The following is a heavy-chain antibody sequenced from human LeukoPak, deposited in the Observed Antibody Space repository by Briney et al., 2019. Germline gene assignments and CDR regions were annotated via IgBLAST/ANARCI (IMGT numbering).Heavy chain of an antibody. Sequence: GASVKVSCKASGYTFTSYGISWVRQAPGRGLEWMGWISAYNGNTNYAQKLQGRVTMTTDTSTSTAYMELRSLRSDDTAVYYCARAFSQWSSGHFLGYWGQGTLVTVSS. J-gene: IGHJ4*02. CDR1: GYTFTSYG. V-gene: IGHV1-18*01. CDR2: ISAYNGNT. D-gene: IGHD3-22*01. CDR3: ARAFSQWSSGHFLGY.